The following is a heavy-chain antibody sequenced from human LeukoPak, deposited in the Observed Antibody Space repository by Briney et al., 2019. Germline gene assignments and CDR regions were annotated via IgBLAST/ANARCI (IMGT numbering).Heavy chain of an antibody. D-gene: IGHD2-2*01. CDR1: GGSFSGYY. V-gene: IGHV4-34*01. CDR2: INYSGST. Sequence: KPSETLSLTCAVYGGSFSGYYWSWIRQPPGKGLEWIGEINYSGSTNYNPSLKSRVTISVDTSKNQFSLKLSSVTAADTAVYYCARLGVIPTYFDYWGQGTLVTVSS. CDR3: ARLGVIPTYFDY. J-gene: IGHJ4*02.